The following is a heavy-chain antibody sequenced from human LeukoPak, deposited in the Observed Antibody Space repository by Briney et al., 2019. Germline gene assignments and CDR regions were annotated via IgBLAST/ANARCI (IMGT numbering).Heavy chain of an antibody. Sequence: PGGSLRLSCAASGFTFSSYAMNWVRQAPGEGLEGVAVISYDGSNKYYSDSVKGRFTISRDNSKNTLYLQMTSLRAEDTALYYCAIVAGWELQDYDYWGQGNLVTVSS. CDR3: AIVAGWELQDYDY. CDR2: ISYDGSNK. J-gene: IGHJ4*02. CDR1: GFTFSSYA. V-gene: IGHV3-30-3*01. D-gene: IGHD1-26*01.